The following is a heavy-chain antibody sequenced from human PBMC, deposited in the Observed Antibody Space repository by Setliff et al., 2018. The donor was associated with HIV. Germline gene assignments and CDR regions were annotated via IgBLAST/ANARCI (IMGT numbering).Heavy chain of an antibody. CDR2: VSSRGDT. CDR3: ARAAAGNTGPFDL. V-gene: IGHV4-61*02. CDR1: GDSVSSRSYY. D-gene: IGHD4-17*01. J-gene: IGHJ4*02. Sequence: LTCTVSGDSVSSRSYYWSWIRQPPGKGLEWIGRVSSRGDTNYNPSLKSRVTMSVDTSKNQFSLKLTSVTASDTAVYYCARAAAGNTGPFDLWGQGSPVTVSS.